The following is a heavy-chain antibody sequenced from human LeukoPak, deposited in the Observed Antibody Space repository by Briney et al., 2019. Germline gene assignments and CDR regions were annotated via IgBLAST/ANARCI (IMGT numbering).Heavy chain of an antibody. CDR1: GYTFTGYY. Sequence: ASVKVSCKASGYTFTGYYMHWVRQAPGQGLEWMGWINPNSGGTNYAQKFQGRVTMTRDTSISTAYMELSRLRSDDTAVYYCARVMITFGGVIVIPADYWGQGTLVTVSS. V-gene: IGHV1-2*02. J-gene: IGHJ4*02. D-gene: IGHD3-16*02. CDR2: INPNSGGT. CDR3: ARVMITFGGVIVIPADY.